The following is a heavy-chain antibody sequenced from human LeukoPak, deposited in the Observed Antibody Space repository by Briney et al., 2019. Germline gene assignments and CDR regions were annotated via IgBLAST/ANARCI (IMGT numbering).Heavy chain of an antibody. CDR2: IQYDEGNK. CDR3: AKDNPVLDY. V-gene: IGHV3-30*02. J-gene: IGHJ4*02. CDR1: GFPFSSHG. Sequence: PGGSLRLSCVASGFPFSSHGMHWVRQAPDKGLEWVSFIQYDEGNKFYADSVRGRFTISRDISKNTLYLQMNGLRAEDTAVYFCAKDNPVLDYWGQGTLVTVSS. D-gene: IGHD3-10*02.